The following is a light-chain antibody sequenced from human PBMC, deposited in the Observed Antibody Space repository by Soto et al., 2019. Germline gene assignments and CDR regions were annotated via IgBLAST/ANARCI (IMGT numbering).Light chain of an antibody. CDR1: QSRGSNF. Sequence: TQSPSAMCASVGDRATLSCSTSQSRGSNFLAWYQHKPGQAPRLLIYGASNRATGIPDRFSGSGSGTDFILTISRLEPEDFAVYYCQQYDSSPRTFGQGTKVDI. V-gene: IGKV3-20*01. J-gene: IGKJ1*01. CDR2: GAS. CDR3: QQYDSSPRT.